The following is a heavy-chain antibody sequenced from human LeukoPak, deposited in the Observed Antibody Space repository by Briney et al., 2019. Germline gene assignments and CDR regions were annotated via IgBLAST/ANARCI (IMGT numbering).Heavy chain of an antibody. D-gene: IGHD6-19*01. J-gene: IGHJ4*02. CDR3: AREATWGQWYFDH. CDR1: GFTFSSYA. CDR2: VGGGGVT. Sequence: GGSLRLSCAASGFTFSSYATSWVRQAPGEGLEWVSTVGGGGVTNYADSVKGRFTISRDNPKNMFFLQMNLLTVEDTAIYYCAREATWGQWYFDHWGQGTPVTVSS. V-gene: IGHV3-23*01.